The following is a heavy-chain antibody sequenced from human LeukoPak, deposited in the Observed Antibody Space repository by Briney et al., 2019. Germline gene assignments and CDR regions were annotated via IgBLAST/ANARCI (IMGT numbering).Heavy chain of an antibody. V-gene: IGHV5-51*01. Sequence: GESLKISCKDFGLNFNSYWIGWVRQMPGKGLEGMGIIYPDGSDTQYSPSFQGQVTISADKSITTVYLQWSSLKASDTAIYFCARRRFDGSPHWVDPWGQGTLVIVSS. D-gene: IGHD1-26*01. J-gene: IGHJ5*02. CDR2: IYPDGSDT. CDR1: GLNFNSYW. CDR3: ARRRFDGSPHWVDP.